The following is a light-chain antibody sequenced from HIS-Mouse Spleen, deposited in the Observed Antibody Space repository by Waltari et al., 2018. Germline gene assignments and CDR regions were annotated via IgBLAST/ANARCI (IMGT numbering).Light chain of an antibody. CDR1: VLAKKY. V-gene: IGLV3-27*01. Sequence: SYELTQPSSVSVSPGQTARITCSGDVLAKKYARWFQQKPGQAPGLVIYKDSERPSGFPERVSGSSSGTKVTLTISGAQVEDEADYYCYSAADNSGVFGGGTKLTVL. J-gene: IGLJ2*01. CDR3: YSAADNSGV. CDR2: KDS.